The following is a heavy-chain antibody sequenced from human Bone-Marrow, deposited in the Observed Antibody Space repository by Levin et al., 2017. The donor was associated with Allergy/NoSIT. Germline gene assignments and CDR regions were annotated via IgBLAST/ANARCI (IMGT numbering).Heavy chain of an antibody. Sequence: GESLKISCAASGFTFSSYWMHWVRQAPGEGLVWVSRIHGDGSSTSYADSVKGRFTISRDNAKNTLYLQMNSLRAEDTAVYYCARDLPGDLRASSVDYWGQGTLVTVSP. D-gene: IGHD1-1*01. CDR3: ARDLPGDLRASSVDY. J-gene: IGHJ4*02. CDR2: IHGDGSST. CDR1: GFTFSSYW. V-gene: IGHV3-74*01.